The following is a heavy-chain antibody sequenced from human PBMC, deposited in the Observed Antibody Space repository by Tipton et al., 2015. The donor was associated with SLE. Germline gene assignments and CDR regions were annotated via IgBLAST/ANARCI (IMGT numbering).Heavy chain of an antibody. CDR3: ARADTSPPQPSGGY. V-gene: IGHV3-33*01. CDR2: IRYDGSNK. J-gene: IGHJ4*02. Sequence: QVQLVQSGGGVVQPGRSLRLSCAASGFTFSSYGMHWVRQAPGKGLEWVAFIRYDGSNKYYADSVKGRFTISRDNAKNSLYLQMNSLRAEDTAVYYCARADTSPPQPSGGYWGQGTLVTVSS. CDR1: GFTFSSYG. D-gene: IGHD2-2*01.